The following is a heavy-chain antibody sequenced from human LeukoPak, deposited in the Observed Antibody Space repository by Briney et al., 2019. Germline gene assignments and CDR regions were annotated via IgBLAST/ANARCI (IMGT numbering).Heavy chain of an antibody. CDR1: GGPISSYY. V-gene: IGHV4-4*07. D-gene: IGHD2-2*01. CDR3: ARDMVPYCSSTSCYWAYNWFDP. J-gene: IGHJ5*02. Sequence: SETLSLTCTVSGGPISSYYWSWIRQPAGKGLEWIGRIYTSGITNYNPSLKSRVTMSVDTSKNQFSLKLSSVTAADTAVYYCARDMVPYCSSTSCYWAYNWFDPWGQGTLVTVSS. CDR2: IYTSGIT.